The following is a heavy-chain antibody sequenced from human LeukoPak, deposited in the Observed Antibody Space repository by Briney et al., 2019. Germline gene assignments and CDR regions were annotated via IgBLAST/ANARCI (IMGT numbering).Heavy chain of an antibody. V-gene: IGHV3-49*04. CDR2: ITSKAYGGTT. CDR1: GFTFGAYA. J-gene: IGHJ4*02. CDR3: TRLGSGWIYYFDY. D-gene: IGHD6-19*01. Sequence: PGRSLRLSCTASGFTFGAYAMNWVRQAPGKGLEWVGFITSKAYGGTTEYAASVKGRFTISRDDSKSIAYLQMNSLKTEDTAVYYCTRLGSGWIYYFDYWGQGTLVTVSS.